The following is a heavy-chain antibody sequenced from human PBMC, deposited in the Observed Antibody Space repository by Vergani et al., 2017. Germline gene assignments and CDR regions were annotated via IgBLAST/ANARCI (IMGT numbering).Heavy chain of an antibody. J-gene: IGHJ2*01. CDR1: GYSFPSYW. V-gene: IGHV5-51*01. D-gene: IGHD6-13*01. CDR2: IYLGDSDT. CDR3: ARHEKGGSSWYFVR. Sequence: EVQLVQSGAEVKKPGESLKISCKGSGYSFPSYWIGWVRQMPGKGREWMGIIYLGDSDTRYSPSFQGPVTISADKPIRTAYLQWSSLKASDTAMYYGARHEKGGSSWYFVRWGRGTLVTVSS.